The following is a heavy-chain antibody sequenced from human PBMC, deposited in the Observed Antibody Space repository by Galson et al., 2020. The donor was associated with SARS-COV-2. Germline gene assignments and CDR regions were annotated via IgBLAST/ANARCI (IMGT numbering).Heavy chain of an antibody. D-gene: IGHD6-13*01. J-gene: IGHJ4*02. CDR3: AKSAGAGHYFDY. CDR2: IRNSGTST. Sequence: LSLTCAASGFTFRNYAMSWVRQAPGKGLEWVSAIRNSGTSTYYADSVKGRFTISRDNSKNTLYLQMNSLRAEDTAVYYCAKSAGAGHYFDYWGLGTLVTVSS. V-gene: IGHV3-23*01. CDR1: GFTFRNYA.